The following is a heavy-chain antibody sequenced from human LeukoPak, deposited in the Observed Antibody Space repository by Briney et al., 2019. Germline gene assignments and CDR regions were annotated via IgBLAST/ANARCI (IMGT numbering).Heavy chain of an antibody. CDR2: ISGSGGST. J-gene: IGHJ5*02. CDR1: GFTFSSYA. V-gene: IGHV3-23*01. CDR3: AKVAEIAAARNWFDP. D-gene: IGHD6-13*01. Sequence: GGSLRLSCAASGFTFSSYAMSWVRQAPGKGLEWVSTISGSGGSTYYADSVKGRFTISRDNSENTLYLQMNSLGAEDTAVYYCAKVAEIAAARNWFDPWGQGTLVTVSS.